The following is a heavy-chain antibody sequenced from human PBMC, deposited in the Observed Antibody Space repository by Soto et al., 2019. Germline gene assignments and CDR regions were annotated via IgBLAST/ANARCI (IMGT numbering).Heavy chain of an antibody. CDR2: ISGSGGST. CDR3: AKVTTGYSSGWPSYYYYGMDV. Sequence: GGSLRLSCAASGFTFISYAMSWVRQAPGKGLEWVSAISGSGGSTYYADSVKGRFTISRDNSKNTLYLQMNSLRAEDTAVYYCAKVTTGYSSGWPSYYYYGMDVWGQGTTVTVSS. D-gene: IGHD6-19*01. J-gene: IGHJ6*02. V-gene: IGHV3-23*01. CDR1: GFTFISYA.